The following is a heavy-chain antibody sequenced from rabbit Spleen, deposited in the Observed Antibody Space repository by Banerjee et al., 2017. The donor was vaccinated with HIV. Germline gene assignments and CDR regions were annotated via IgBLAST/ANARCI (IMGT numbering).Heavy chain of an antibody. V-gene: IGHV1S45*01. CDR2: SYNGNGDT. Sequence: QEQLVESGGGLVQPEGSLTLTCTASGFSFSSGYYMCWVRQAPGKGLEWIGCSYNGNGDTYYASWAKGRFTISKTSSTTVTLQMTSLTAADTATYFCARTDTSGTLDYKLWGPGTLVTVS. D-gene: IGHD1-1*01. CDR1: GFSFSSGYY. CDR3: ARTDTSGTLDYKL. J-gene: IGHJ4*01.